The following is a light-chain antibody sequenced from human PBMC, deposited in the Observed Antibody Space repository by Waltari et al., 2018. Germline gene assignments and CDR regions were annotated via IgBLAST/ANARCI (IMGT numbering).Light chain of an antibody. Sequence: DIQMTQSPSTLSASVGDRVTITCRASQSIGNWLAWYQQKPGKAPKLLIYTASNLETGVPSRFSGSGSGTEFTLTISSLQPDDFATYYCQQYNNYWTFGQGTKVEIK. CDR3: QQYNNYWT. CDR1: QSIGNW. CDR2: TAS. J-gene: IGKJ1*01. V-gene: IGKV1-5*03.